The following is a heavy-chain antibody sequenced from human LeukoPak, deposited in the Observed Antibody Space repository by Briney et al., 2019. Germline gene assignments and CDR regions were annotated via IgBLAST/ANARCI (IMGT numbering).Heavy chain of an antibody. J-gene: IGHJ4*02. Sequence: SETLSLTCTVAGGSISSYYWSWIRQPAGKGLEWIGRIYTSGSTNYNPSLKRPVPMPVNTPNNQLSPQPSTATAAGAAGYYCPRSHYLSHWGQGTLVTVSS. CDR1: GGSISSYY. V-gene: IGHV4-4*07. CDR2: IYTSGST. CDR3: PRSHYLSH. D-gene: IGHD1-26*01.